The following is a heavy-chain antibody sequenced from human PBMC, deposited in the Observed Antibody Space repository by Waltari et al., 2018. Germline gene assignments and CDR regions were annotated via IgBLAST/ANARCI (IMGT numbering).Heavy chain of an antibody. CDR2: INHSGNT. J-gene: IGHJ3*02. V-gene: IGHV4-34*01. D-gene: IGHD3-3*01. CDR1: GGSFSGYY. Sequence: QVQLQQWGAGLLQPSETLSLTCAVYGGSFSGYYWSWIRQPPGRGLGWIGEINHSGNTYYNPSVKSRVTISVDKSKNQFSLKLSSVTAADTAVYYCARENYDFGSGDDAFDIWGQGTMVTVSS. CDR3: ARENYDFGSGDDAFDI.